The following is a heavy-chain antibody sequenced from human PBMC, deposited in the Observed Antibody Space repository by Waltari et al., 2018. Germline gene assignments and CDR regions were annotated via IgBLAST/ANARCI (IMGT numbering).Heavy chain of an antibody. Sequence: QVQLLESGPGLVKPSQALSLTCTVSGGSISSGDYYLSWIRQPPGKGLEWIGYIYNSGSTYYNPSLKSRVTMSVDTSKNQFSLKLSSVTAADTAVYYCAREDTSGYQNPWGQGTLVTVSS. V-gene: IGHV4-30-4*08. CDR3: AREDTSGYQNP. J-gene: IGHJ5*02. CDR1: GGSISSGDYY. D-gene: IGHD3-22*01. CDR2: IYNSGST.